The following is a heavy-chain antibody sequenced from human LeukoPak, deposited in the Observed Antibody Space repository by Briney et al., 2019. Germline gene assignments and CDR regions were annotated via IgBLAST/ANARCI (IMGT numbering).Heavy chain of an antibody. V-gene: IGHV4-59*01. Sequence: SETLSLTCTVSGGSIGSYYWSWIRQPPGKGLEWIGYIYYGGSTNYNPSLKSRVTISIDTSKNQFSLKLSSVTAADTAVYYCARQPRDGYNPIDYWGQGALVIVSS. CDR2: IYYGGST. J-gene: IGHJ4*02. D-gene: IGHD5-24*01. CDR3: ARQPRDGYNPIDY. CDR1: GGSIGSYY.